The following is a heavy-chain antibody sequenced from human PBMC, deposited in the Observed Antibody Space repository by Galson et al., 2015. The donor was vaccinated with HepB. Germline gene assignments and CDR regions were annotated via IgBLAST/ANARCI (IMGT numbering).Heavy chain of an antibody. CDR3: ARVNRAYCGGDCLLFDY. V-gene: IGHV1-69*13. CDR2: IIPIFGTA. Sequence: SVKVSCKASGGTFSSYAISWVRQAPGQGLEWMGGIIPIFGTANYAQKFQGRVTITADESTSTAYMELSSLRSEDTAVYYCARVNRAYCGGDCLLFDYWGQGTLVTVSS. D-gene: IGHD2-21*01. CDR1: GGTFSSYA. J-gene: IGHJ4*02.